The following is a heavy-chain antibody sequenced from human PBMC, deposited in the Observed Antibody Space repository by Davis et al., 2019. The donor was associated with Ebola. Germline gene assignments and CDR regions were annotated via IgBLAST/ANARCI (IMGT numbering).Heavy chain of an antibody. V-gene: IGHV4-31*03. CDR3: ARVLGYYDFWSGYTYNWFDP. CDR1: GGSISSGGYY. D-gene: IGHD3-3*01. J-gene: IGHJ5*02. CDR2: IYYSGST. Sequence: PSETLSLTCTVSGGSISSGGYYWSWIRQHPGKGLEWIGYIYYSGSTYYNPSLKSRVTISVDTSKNQFSLKLSSVTAADTAVYYCARVLGYYDFWSGYTYNWFDPWGQGTLVTVSS.